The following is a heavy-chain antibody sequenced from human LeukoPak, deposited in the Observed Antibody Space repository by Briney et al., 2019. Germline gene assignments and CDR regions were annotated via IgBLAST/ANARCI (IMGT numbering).Heavy chain of an antibody. V-gene: IGHV4-59*08. CDR1: GGSISSYY. D-gene: IGHD5-24*01. CDR3: ARFRDGYNAYYFDY. CDR2: IYYSGST. Sequence: PSETLSLTCTVSGGSISSYYWSWIRQPPGKGLEWTGYIYYSGSTNYNPSLKSRVTISVDTSKNQFSLKLSSVTAADTAVYYCARFRDGYNAYYFDYWGQGTLVTVSS. J-gene: IGHJ4*02.